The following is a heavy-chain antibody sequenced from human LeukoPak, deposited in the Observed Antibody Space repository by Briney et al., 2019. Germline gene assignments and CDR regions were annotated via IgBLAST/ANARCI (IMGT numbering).Heavy chain of an antibody. D-gene: IGHD1-26*01. CDR2: ISSSSSTI. J-gene: IGHJ3*02. Sequence: GGSLRLSCAASGFTFSSYSTNWVRQAPGKGLEWVSYISSSSSTIYYADSVKGRFTISRDNAKNSLYLQMNSLRAEDTAVYYCARDLYSGSYKIRAFDIWGQGTMVTVSS. V-gene: IGHV3-48*01. CDR1: GFTFSSYS. CDR3: ARDLYSGSYKIRAFDI.